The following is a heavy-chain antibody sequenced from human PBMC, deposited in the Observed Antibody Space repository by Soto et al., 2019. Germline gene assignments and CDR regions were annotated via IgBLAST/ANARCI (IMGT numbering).Heavy chain of an antibody. CDR3: AKVSYYYYYMDV. CDR2: ISWNSGSI. V-gene: IGHV3-9*01. J-gene: IGHJ6*03. Sequence: VQLVESGGGLVQPGRSLRLSCAASGFTFDDYAMHWVRQAPGKGLEWVSGISWNSGSIGYADSVKGRFTISRDNAKNSLYLQMNSLRAEDTALYYCAKVSYYYYYMDVWGKGTTFTVSS. CDR1: GFTFDDYA.